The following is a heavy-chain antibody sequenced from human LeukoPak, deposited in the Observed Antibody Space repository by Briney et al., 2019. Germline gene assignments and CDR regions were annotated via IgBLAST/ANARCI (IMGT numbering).Heavy chain of an antibody. Sequence: SETLSLTCTVSGGSISSGSYYWSWIRQPPGKGLEWIGYIYYSGSTNYNPSLKSRVTISVDTSKNQFSLKLSSVTAADTAVYYCASMVRGVIDRHFDYWGQGTLVTVSS. J-gene: IGHJ4*02. CDR3: ASMVRGVIDRHFDY. CDR1: GGSISSGSYY. V-gene: IGHV4-61*01. D-gene: IGHD3-10*01. CDR2: IYYSGST.